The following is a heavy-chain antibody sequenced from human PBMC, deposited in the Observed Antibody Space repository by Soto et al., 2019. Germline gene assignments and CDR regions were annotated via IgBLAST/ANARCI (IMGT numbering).Heavy chain of an antibody. V-gene: IGHV3-30*18. CDR1: GFTFSSYG. CDR3: AKSDLPNSSSWYLHYYYGMDV. Sequence: QVQLVESGGGVVQPGRSLRLSCAASGFTFSSYGMHWVRQAPGKGLEWVAVISYDGSNKYYADSVKGRFTISRDNSKNXLXLXXNSMRAEDTAVYYCAKSDLPNSSSWYLHYYYGMDVWGQGTTVTVSS. J-gene: IGHJ6*02. CDR2: ISYDGSNK. D-gene: IGHD6-13*01.